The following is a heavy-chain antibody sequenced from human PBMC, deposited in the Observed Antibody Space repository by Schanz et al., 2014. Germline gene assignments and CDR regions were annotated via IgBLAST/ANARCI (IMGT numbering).Heavy chain of an antibody. CDR2: ISPYNGNT. D-gene: IGHD2-2*01. Sequence: QVQLEQSGAEVKKPGASVKVSCKASGYTFTSYGISWVRQAPGQGLEWMGWISPYNGNTNYAQKVQGRVTMTTDTSTGTAYMELRSLRSDDTAVYYCARDRRRYCSTASCLHDNWFDPWGQGTLVIVSS. V-gene: IGHV1-18*01. CDR1: GYTFTSYG. CDR3: ARDRRRYCSTASCLHDNWFDP. J-gene: IGHJ5*02.